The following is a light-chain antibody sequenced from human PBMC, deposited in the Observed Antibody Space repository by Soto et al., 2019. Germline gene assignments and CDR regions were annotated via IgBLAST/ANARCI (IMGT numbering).Light chain of an antibody. CDR2: GNS. CDR1: SSNIGAGYD. J-gene: IGLJ2*01. Sequence: QLVLTQPPSVSVAPGQRVTISCTGSSSNIGAGYDVHWYQQLPGTAPKLLIYGNSNRPSGVPDRFSGSKSGTSASLAITGLQAEDEADYYCQSYDSSHVVFGGGTQLTVL. CDR3: QSYDSSHVV. V-gene: IGLV1-40*01.